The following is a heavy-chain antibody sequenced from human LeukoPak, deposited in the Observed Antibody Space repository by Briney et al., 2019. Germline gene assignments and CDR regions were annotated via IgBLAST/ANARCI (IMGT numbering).Heavy chain of an antibody. Sequence: SETLSLTCTVSGGSISSSSYYWGWIRQPPGKGLEWIGSIYYSGSTYYNPSLKSRVTISVDTSKNQFSLKLSSVTAADTAVYYCAGYCSGGSCLLEPHDYWGQGTLVTVSS. V-gene: IGHV4-39*07. CDR2: IYYSGST. CDR3: AGYCSGGSCLLEPHDY. J-gene: IGHJ4*02. D-gene: IGHD2-15*01. CDR1: GGSISSSSYY.